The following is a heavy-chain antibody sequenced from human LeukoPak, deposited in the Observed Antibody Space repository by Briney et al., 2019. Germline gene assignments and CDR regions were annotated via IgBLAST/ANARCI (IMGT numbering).Heavy chain of an antibody. V-gene: IGHV3-20*01. CDR2: INWNGGST. CDR3: ARGDCSITSCLIDC. J-gene: IGHJ4*02. D-gene: IGHD2-2*01. CDR1: GFTFDDYG. Sequence: GGSLRLSCAASGFTFDDYGMSWVRQAPGKGLEWVSGINWNGGSTGYADSVKGRFTISRDNAKHSLYLQMNSLRAEDTALYHCARGDCSITSCLIDCWGQGTLVTVSS.